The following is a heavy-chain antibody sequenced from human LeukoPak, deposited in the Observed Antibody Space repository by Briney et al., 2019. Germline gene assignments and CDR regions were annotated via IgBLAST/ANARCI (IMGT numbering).Heavy chain of an antibody. Sequence: SEALSLTCTVPGGSIRSDYWSWIRQPPGKGLEWIGYIYYSGSTNYNPSLKSRVTISVDTSKNQFSLKVSSVTAADTAVYYCARDFGYYDSSDRYYYGMDVWGQGTTVTVSS. D-gene: IGHD3-22*01. V-gene: IGHV4-59*01. CDR3: ARDFGYYDSSDRYYYGMDV. CDR2: IYYSGST. CDR1: GGSIRSDY. J-gene: IGHJ6*02.